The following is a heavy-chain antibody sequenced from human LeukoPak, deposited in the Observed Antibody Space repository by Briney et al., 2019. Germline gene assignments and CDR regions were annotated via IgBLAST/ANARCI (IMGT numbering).Heavy chain of an antibody. J-gene: IGHJ4*02. CDR3: ASARFGVVHRMYYFDY. D-gene: IGHD3-3*01. V-gene: IGHV4-34*01. CDR1: GGSFSGYY. Sequence: PSETLSLTCAVYGGSFSGYYWSWIRQPPGKGLEWIGEINHSGSTNYNPSLKSRVTISVDTSKNQFSPKLSSVTAADTAVYYCASARFGVVHRMYYFDYWGQGTLVTVSS. CDR2: INHSGST.